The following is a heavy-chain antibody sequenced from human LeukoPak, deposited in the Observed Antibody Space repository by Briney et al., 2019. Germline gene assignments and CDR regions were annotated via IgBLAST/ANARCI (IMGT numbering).Heavy chain of an antibody. CDR1: GYTFTNYN. CDR2: MNPNSGNT. D-gene: IGHD2-2*01. Sequence: ASVKVSCKASGYTFTNYNINWVRQATGQGLEWMGWMNPNSGNTGYAQKFQGRVTITRNTSISTAYMELSSLRSEDTAVYYCAKGYCSSTSCSGFDPWGQGTLVTVSS. CDR3: AKGYCSSTSCSGFDP. J-gene: IGHJ5*02. V-gene: IGHV1-8*03.